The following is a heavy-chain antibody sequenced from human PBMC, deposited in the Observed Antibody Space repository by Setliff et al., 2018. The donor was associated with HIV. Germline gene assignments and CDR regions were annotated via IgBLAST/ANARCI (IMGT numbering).Heavy chain of an antibody. V-gene: IGHV1-2*02. CDR2: INPNSGGT. J-gene: IGHJ6*02. Sequence: RASVKVSCKASGYTFTGYYMHWVRQAPGQGLEWMGWINPNSGGTNYAQKLQGRVTMTRDTSISTAYMELIRLRSDDTAVYYCARDLDIVVVVAATEYGMDVWGQGTTVTVSS. CDR3: ARDLDIVVVVAATEYGMDV. CDR1: GYTFTGYY. D-gene: IGHD2-15*01.